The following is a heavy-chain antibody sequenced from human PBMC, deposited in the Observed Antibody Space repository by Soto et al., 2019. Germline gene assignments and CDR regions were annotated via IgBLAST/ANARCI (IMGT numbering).Heavy chain of an antibody. Sequence: QVQLVESGGGVVQPGRSLRLSCVASGFTFNSYGMHWVRQAPGKGLEWVALIWYDEGTEYYADSVKGRFTISRDNSKNTLYLQMNSLRVEDTAVYYCARGWIMSIGPEFWGLGNLVSVSS. CDR2: IWYDEGTE. CDR1: GFTFNSYG. J-gene: IGHJ4*02. V-gene: IGHV3-33*01. CDR3: ARGWIMSIGPEF. D-gene: IGHD2-2*03.